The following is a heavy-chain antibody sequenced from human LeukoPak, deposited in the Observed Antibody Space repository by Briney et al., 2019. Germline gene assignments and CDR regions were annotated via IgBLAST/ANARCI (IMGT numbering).Heavy chain of an antibody. Sequence: SETLSLTCIVSGGSISSYYWSWIRQPPGKGLEWVGHIYKSGTTYYNPSLKNRVIVSIDTSKNQFSLKLSSVTAADTAVYYCARQVAAFDIWGQGTMVTVSS. CDR3: ARQVAAFDI. D-gene: IGHD2-15*01. V-gene: IGHV4-59*08. CDR1: GGSISSYY. CDR2: IYKSGTT. J-gene: IGHJ3*02.